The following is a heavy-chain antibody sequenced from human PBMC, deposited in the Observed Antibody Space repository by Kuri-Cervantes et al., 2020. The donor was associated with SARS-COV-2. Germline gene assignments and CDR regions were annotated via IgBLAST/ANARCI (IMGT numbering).Heavy chain of an antibody. CDR1: RFTFSSYG. CDR2: ISYDGSKK. Sequence: GESLKISCAASRFTFSSYGMHWVRQAPGKGLEWVAVISYDGSKKYYADSVKGRFTISRDNSKNTLYLQMNSLRAEDTAVYYCAKETIAVAGTDFDYWGQGTLVTVSS. D-gene: IGHD6-19*01. V-gene: IGHV3-30*18. J-gene: IGHJ4*02. CDR3: AKETIAVAGTDFDY.